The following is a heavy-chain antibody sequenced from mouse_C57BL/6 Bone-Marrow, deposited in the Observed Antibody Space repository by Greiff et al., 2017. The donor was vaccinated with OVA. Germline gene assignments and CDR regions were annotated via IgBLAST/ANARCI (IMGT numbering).Heavy chain of an antibody. CDR1: GYTFTSYG. D-gene: IGHD3-2*02. V-gene: IGHV1-81*01. CDR2: IYPRSGNT. J-gene: IGHJ3*01. CDR3: ARDSSSVFAY. Sequence: VQLQQSGAELARPGASVKLSCKASGYTFTSYGISWVKQRTGQGLEWIGEIYPRSGNTYYNEKFKGNATLTADKSSSTAYMELRSLTSEDSAVYFCARDSSSVFAYWGQGTLVTVSA.